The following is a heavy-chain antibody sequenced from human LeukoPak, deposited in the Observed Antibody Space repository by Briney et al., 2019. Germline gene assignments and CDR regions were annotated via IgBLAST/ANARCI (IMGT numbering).Heavy chain of an antibody. J-gene: IGHJ4*02. Sequence: SETLSLTCTVSGYSISSGYYWGWIRQPPGKGLEWIRSIYHSGSTYFNPSLKSRVTISVDTSKNQFSLKLSSVTAADTAVYYCARVSPRRDYFDYWGQGTLVTVSS. CDR2: IYHSGST. CDR1: GYSISSGYY. CDR3: ARVSPRRDYFDY. V-gene: IGHV4-38-2*02. D-gene: IGHD1-14*01.